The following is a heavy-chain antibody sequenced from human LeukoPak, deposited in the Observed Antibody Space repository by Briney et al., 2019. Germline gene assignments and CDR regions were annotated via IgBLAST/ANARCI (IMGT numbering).Heavy chain of an antibody. Sequence: VASVKVSCKASGYTFTSYDINWVRQATGQGLEWMGWMNPNSGSTGYAQKFQGRVTMTRNTSISTAYMELSSLRSEDTAVYYCARRIAARPGAFGYWGQGTLVTVSS. V-gene: IGHV1-8*01. D-gene: IGHD6-6*01. CDR2: MNPNSGST. CDR1: GYTFTSYD. J-gene: IGHJ4*02. CDR3: ARRIAARPGAFGY.